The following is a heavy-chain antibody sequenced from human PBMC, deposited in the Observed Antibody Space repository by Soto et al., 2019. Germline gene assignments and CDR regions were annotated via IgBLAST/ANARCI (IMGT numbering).Heavy chain of an antibody. CDR3: ARSPPYGAQAFFDY. D-gene: IGHD4-17*01. Sequence: XSVKVSCKASGCTFTRYAMHWVRQAPGQXLEWMGWINDXNGNKXYSQKFKGRVXXTRDTYAXXDYMELRSMRSGDTAVYYCARSPPYGAQAFFDYWGQGTLVTVSS. CDR1: GCTFTRYA. CDR2: INDXNGNK. J-gene: IGHJ4*02. V-gene: IGHV1-3*01.